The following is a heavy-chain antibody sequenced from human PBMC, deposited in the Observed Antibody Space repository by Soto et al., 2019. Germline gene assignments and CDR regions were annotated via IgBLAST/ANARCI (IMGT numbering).Heavy chain of an antibody. J-gene: IGHJ5*02. CDR1: GYTFTSYG. D-gene: IGHD6-13*01. V-gene: IGHV1-18*01. Sequence: ASVKVSCKASGYTFTSYGISWVRQAPGQGLEWMGWISAYNGNTNYARKLQGRVTMTTDTSTSTAYMELRSLRSDDTAVYYCARDLGPPRGSAAGTSRWFDPWGQGTLVTVSS. CDR2: ISAYNGNT. CDR3: ARDLGPPRGSAAGTSRWFDP.